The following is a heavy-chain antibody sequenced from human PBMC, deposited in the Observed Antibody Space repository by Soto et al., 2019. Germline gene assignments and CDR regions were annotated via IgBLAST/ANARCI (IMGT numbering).Heavy chain of an antibody. D-gene: IGHD3-10*01. V-gene: IGHV3-23*01. Sequence: LRLSCAASGFTFSSDAMSWVRQSPGKGLEWVSAISGDGESTYYADSVKGRFTISRDNSKNTLYLQMNSLRAEDTAVYYCAKLRWGSDNWFDPWGQGTLVTVSS. J-gene: IGHJ5*02. CDR3: AKLRWGSDNWFDP. CDR2: ISGDGEST. CDR1: GFTFSSDA.